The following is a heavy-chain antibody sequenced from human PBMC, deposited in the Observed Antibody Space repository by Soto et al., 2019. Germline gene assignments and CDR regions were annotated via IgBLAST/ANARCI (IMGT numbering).Heavy chain of an antibody. V-gene: IGHV1-3*01. Sequence: ASVKVSCKASGYTFTSYAMHWVRQAPGQRLEWMGWINAGNGNTKYSQKFQGRVTITRDTSASTAYMELSSLGSEDTAVYYCARRGIAAAGSHFDYWGQGTLVTVSS. J-gene: IGHJ4*02. CDR3: ARRGIAAAGSHFDY. CDR1: GYTFTSYA. CDR2: INAGNGNT. D-gene: IGHD6-13*01.